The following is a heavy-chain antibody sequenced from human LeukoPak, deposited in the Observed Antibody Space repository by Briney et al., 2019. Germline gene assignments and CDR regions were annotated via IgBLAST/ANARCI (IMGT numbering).Heavy chain of an antibody. CDR1: GYTFTGYS. CDR2: INPNSGGT. V-gene: IGHV1-2*02. J-gene: IGHJ5*02. CDR3: ARDIVMVTYWFDP. D-gene: IGHD5-18*01. Sequence: GASVKVSCKASGYTFTGYSMHWGRQAPGQGLEWMGWINPNSGGTNYAQKFQGRVTMTRDTSISTAYMELSRLRSDDTAVYYCARDIVMVTYWFDPWGQGTLVTVSS.